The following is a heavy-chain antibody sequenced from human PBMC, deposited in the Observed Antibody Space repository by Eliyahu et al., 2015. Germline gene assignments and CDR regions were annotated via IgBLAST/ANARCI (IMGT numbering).Heavy chain of an antibody. CDR2: ISSSGSTI. Sequence: QVQLVESGGGLVXPGGSXXXSCAASXFTFRDYYMSWXRQAPGKGLEWVSYISSSGSTIYYADSVKGRFTISRDNAKNSLYLQMNSLRAEDTAVYYCAREKQWLVGDYWGQGTLVTVSS. CDR3: AREKQWLVGDY. J-gene: IGHJ4*02. V-gene: IGHV3-11*01. CDR1: XFTFRDYY. D-gene: IGHD6-19*01.